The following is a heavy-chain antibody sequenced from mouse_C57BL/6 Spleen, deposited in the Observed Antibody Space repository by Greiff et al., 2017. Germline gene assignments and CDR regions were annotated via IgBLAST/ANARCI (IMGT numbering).Heavy chain of an antibody. CDR3: ARPHPIYYDYDSFDY. CDR2: INPNNGGT. CDR1: GYTFTDYY. D-gene: IGHD2-4*01. V-gene: IGHV1-26*01. J-gene: IGHJ2*01. Sequence: VQLQQSGPELVKPGASVKLSCKASGYTFTDYYMNWVKQSHGKSLEWIGDINPNNGGTSYNQKFKGKATLTVDKSSSTAYMELRSLTSEDASVYYCARPHPIYYDYDSFDYWGQGTTLTVSS.